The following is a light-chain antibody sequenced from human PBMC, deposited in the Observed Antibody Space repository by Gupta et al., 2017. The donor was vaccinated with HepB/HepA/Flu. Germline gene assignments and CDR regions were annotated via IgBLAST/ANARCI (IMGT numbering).Light chain of an antibody. CDR1: QSISSW. CDR2: TAS. Sequence: DIQMTQSPSTLSASVGDRVTITCRASQSISSWLAWYQQKPGKAPKLLIYTASSSESGVPSRFSGSASGTEFTLTISILHPDDFATYYCQQDNSYLRTFGQGTKVEIK. CDR3: QQDNSYLRT. J-gene: IGKJ2*01. V-gene: IGKV1-5*03.